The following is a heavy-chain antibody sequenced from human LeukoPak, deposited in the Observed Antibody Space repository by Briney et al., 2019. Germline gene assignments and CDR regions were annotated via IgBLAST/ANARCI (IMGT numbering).Heavy chain of an antibody. CDR3: ARHGSGWYGDAFDI. CDR2: IYTSGST. V-gene: IGHV4-4*09. CDR1: GVSISSYY. J-gene: IGHJ3*02. D-gene: IGHD6-19*01. Sequence: SETLSLTCSVSGVSISSYYWSWIRQPPGKGLEWIGYIYTSGSTNYNPSLKSRVTISVDTSKNQFSLKLSSVTAADTAVYYCARHGSGWYGDAFDIWGQGTMVTVSS.